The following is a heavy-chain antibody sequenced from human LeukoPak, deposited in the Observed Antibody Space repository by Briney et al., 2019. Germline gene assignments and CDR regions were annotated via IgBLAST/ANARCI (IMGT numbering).Heavy chain of an antibody. CDR1: GFTFSSYW. CDR2: IKQDGSEK. Sequence: PGGSLRLSCAASGFTFSSYWMSWVRQAPGKGLEWVANIKQDGSEKYYVDSVKGRFTISRDNAKNSLYLQMNSLRAEDTAVYYCARCRHSSGSYDFQHWGQGTLVTVPS. J-gene: IGHJ1*01. CDR3: ARCRHSSGSYDFQH. D-gene: IGHD1-26*01. V-gene: IGHV3-7*01.